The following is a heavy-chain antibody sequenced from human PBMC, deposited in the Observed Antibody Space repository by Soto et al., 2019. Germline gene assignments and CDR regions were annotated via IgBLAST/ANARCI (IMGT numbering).Heavy chain of an antibody. V-gene: IGHV1-18*01. CDR3: ARGGYCSGGSCQGWFDP. CDR1: GYTFTTYG. D-gene: IGHD2-15*01. J-gene: IGHJ5*02. CDR2: ISAYNGNT. Sequence: QVQLVQSGAEVKKPGASVKVSCKASGYTFTTYGINWVRQAPRQGLEWMGWISAYNGNTNYAQKLQGRVTMTTDTPTSTAYMELRSLRSDDTAVYYCARGGYCSGGSCQGWFDPWGQGTPVTVSS.